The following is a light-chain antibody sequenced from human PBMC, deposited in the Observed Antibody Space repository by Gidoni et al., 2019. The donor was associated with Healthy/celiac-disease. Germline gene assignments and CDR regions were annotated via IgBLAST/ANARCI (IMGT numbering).Light chain of an antibody. CDR1: QSVSSSY. V-gene: IGKV3-20*01. J-gene: IGKJ1*01. CDR2: GAS. CDR3: QQYGSSPPWT. Sequence: LLPHSPGTLSLSPVERATLSCRASQSVSSSYLAWYQQKPGQAPRLLIYGASSRATGIPDRFSGSGSGTDFTLTISRLEPEDFAVYYCQQYGSSPPWTFGQGTKVEIK.